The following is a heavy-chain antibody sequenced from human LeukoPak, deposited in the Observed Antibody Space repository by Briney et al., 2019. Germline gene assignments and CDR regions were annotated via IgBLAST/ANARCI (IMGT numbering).Heavy chain of an antibody. V-gene: IGHV1-2*02. D-gene: IGHD5-12*01. CDR1: GYTFTGYY. J-gene: IGHJ3*02. CDR3: ARVEIVATMFVAFDI. Sequence: ASVKVSCKASGYTFTGYYMHWLRQAPGQGLEWMGWINPNSGGTNYAQKFQGRVTMTRDTSISTAYMELSRLRSEDTAVYYCARVEIVATMFVAFDIWGQGTMVTVSS. CDR2: INPNSGGT.